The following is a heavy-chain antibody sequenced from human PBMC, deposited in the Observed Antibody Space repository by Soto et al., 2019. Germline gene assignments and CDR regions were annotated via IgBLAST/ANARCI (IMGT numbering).Heavy chain of an antibody. CDR2: INHSGST. V-gene: IGHV4-39*02. CDR3: ARDKITGLFDY. CDR1: GGSISSGGYY. Sequence: SETLSLTCTVSGGSISSGGYYWTWIRQPPGTGLEWIGEINHSGSTNYNTYLKSRVTISVDTSKNQFYLKLTSVTAADTAVYYCARDKITGLFDYWGQGTLVTVSS. D-gene: IGHD2-8*02. J-gene: IGHJ4*02.